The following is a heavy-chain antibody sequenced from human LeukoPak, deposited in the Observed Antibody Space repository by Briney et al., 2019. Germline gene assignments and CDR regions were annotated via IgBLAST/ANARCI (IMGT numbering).Heavy chain of an antibody. J-gene: IGHJ4*02. CDR2: IGGSGDTT. V-gene: IGHV3-23*01. D-gene: IGHD1-26*01. Sequence: GGSLRLSCAASGFTFSSYAMSWFRQAPGKGLEWVSVIGGSGDTTHYADSVKGRFTISRDDSKNTLYLQMNSLRAEDTAIYYCAKGTTSVYSGSSNWGQGTLVTVSS. CDR3: AKGTTSVYSGSSN. CDR1: GFTFSSYA.